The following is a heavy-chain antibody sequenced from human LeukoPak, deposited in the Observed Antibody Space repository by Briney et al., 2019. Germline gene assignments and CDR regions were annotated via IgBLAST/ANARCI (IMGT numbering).Heavy chain of an antibody. D-gene: IGHD4-11*01. Sequence: ASVKVSCKASGYTFTGYYMHWVRQAPGQGLEWMGWINPNSGGTNYAQKFQGRVTMTRDTSISTAYMELSRLRSDDTALYYCARERESHDYTKAYYYYMDVWGKGTTVTVSS. CDR3: ARERESHDYTKAYYYYMDV. V-gene: IGHV1-2*02. CDR2: INPNSGGT. J-gene: IGHJ6*03. CDR1: GYTFTGYY.